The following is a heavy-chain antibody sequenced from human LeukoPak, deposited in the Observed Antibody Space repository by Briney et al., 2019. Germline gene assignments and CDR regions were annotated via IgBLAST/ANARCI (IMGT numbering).Heavy chain of an antibody. CDR2: ISSSSSYT. D-gene: IGHD2-2*02. CDR1: GFTFSDYY. Sequence: GGSLRLSCAASGFTFSDYYMSWIRQAPGKGLEWVSYISSSSSYTNYADSVKGRFTISRDNAKNSLYLQMNSLRAEDTAVYYCARDLGYCTSTSCYSLYGMDVWGKGTTVTVSS. V-gene: IGHV3-11*06. CDR3: ARDLGYCTSTSCYSLYGMDV. J-gene: IGHJ6*04.